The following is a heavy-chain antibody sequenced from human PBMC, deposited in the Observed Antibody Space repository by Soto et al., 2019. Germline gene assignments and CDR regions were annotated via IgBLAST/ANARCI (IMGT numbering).Heavy chain of an antibody. CDR1: GFTFSTYS. Sequence: EVQLVESGGGLVKPGGSLRLSCAASGFTFSTYSMNWVRQAPGKGLEWVSYITSDSSNVHYADSVKGRFTISRDNAKNSLTLQMIALRAEDTAVYYCARDLGVSLATLTLDYWGQGTLVTVSS. V-gene: IGHV3-21*01. CDR2: ITSDSSNV. J-gene: IGHJ4*02. CDR3: ARDLGVSLATLTLDY. D-gene: IGHD2-15*01.